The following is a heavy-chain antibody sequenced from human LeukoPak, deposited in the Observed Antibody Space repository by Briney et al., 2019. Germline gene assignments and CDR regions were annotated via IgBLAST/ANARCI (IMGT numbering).Heavy chain of an antibody. D-gene: IGHD5-18*01. CDR1: GFSFSTYA. Sequence: GSLRLSCAASGFSFSTYAMHWVRQAPGKGLEWVAAISSDGSNKNYADFVQGRFTSSRDNSKNSLYLQMNSLRAEDTAVYYCAKGGHSYGYADYWGQGTLVTVSS. J-gene: IGHJ4*02. CDR2: ISSDGSNK. V-gene: IGHV3-30*18. CDR3: AKGGHSYGYADY.